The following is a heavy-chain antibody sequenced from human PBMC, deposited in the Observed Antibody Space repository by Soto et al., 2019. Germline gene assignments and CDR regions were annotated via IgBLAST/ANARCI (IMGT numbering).Heavy chain of an antibody. CDR2: INSDGSST. D-gene: IGHD3-3*01. J-gene: IGHJ6*03. V-gene: IGHV3-74*01. Sequence: GSLRLSCAASGFTFSSYWMHWVRQAPGKGLVWVSRINSDGSSTSYADSVKGRFTISRDNAKNTLYLQMNSLRAEDTAVYYCARDFGVVMPAPYYYYMDVWGKGTTVTSP. CDR3: ARDFGVVMPAPYYYYMDV. CDR1: GFTFSSYW.